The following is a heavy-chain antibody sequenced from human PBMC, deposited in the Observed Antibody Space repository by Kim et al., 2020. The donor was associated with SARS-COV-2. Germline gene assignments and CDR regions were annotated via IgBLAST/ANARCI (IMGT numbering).Heavy chain of an antibody. J-gene: IGHJ5*02. CDR3: ARVQEPHLKLSYSSGWYWIKPPLGADNWFDP. D-gene: IGHD6-19*01. V-gene: IGHV1-18*01. CDR1: GYTFTSYG. Sequence: ASVKVSCKASGYTFTSYGISWVRQAPGQGLEWMGWISAYNGNTNYAQKLQGRVTMTTDTSTSTAYMELRSLRSDDTAVYYCARVQEPHLKLSYSSGWYWIKPPLGADNWFDPWGQGTLVTVSS. CDR2: ISAYNGNT.